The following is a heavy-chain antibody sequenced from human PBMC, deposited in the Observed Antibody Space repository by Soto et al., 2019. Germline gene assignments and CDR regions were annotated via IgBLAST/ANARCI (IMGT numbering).Heavy chain of an antibody. CDR3: ARSDSYGYDYYYYYGMDV. Sequence: SETLSLTCTVSGGSISSGGYYWSWIRQHPGKGLEWIGYIYYSGSTYYNPSLKSRVTISVDTSKNQFSLKLSSVTAADTAVYYCARSDSYGYDYYYYYGMDVWGQGTTVTVSS. D-gene: IGHD5-18*01. CDR1: GGSISSGGYY. V-gene: IGHV4-31*03. CDR2: IYYSGST. J-gene: IGHJ6*02.